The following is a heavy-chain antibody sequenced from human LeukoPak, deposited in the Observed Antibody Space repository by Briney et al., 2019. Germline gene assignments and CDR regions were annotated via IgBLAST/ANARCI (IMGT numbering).Heavy chain of an antibody. D-gene: IGHD2-2*01. CDR1: GGSIGTDH. J-gene: IGHJ4*02. Sequence: SETLSLTCTISGGSIGTDHWTWLRQPPGKGLDWIGYAYYNGNTNYNPSLKSRVTMSVDTSKNQFSLKLSSVTAADTAVYYCARVHCSSTSCYENYFDYWGQGTLVTVSS. CDR3: ARVHCSSTSCYENYFDY. V-gene: IGHV4-59*12. CDR2: AYYNGNT.